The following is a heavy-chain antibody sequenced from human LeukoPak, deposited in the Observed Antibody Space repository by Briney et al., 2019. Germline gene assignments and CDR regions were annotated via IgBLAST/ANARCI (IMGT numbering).Heavy chain of an antibody. CDR2: SSNSGST. D-gene: IGHD1-1*01. J-gene: IGHJ6*03. CDR3: LRDALEGYYSYYYMDV. V-gene: IGHV4-59*11. Sequence: SKTLSLTCSFSGGAIISHDCSWSRQPSPKGLVWSGCSSNSGSTGYDASLRSRVTILINAYKGQFYLELLSVTAVDSAVYDCLRDALEGYYSYYYMDVWGRATTVTVSS. CDR1: GGAIISHD.